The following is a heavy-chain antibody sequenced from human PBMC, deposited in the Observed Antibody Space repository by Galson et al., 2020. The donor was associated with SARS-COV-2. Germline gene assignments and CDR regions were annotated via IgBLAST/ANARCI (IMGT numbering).Heavy chain of an antibody. Sequence: SCAASGFTFSSSWMHWVRQAPGKGLVWVSRIYSEGSSTSYADSVKGRFTISGDNAKNTLYLQMNSLRAEDTAVYYCARGDMGNDYFDYWGQGTLVTVSS. V-gene: IGHV3-74*01. CDR3: ARGDMGNDYFDY. CDR1: GFTFSSSW. D-gene: IGHD7-27*01. CDR2: IYSEGSST. J-gene: IGHJ4*02.